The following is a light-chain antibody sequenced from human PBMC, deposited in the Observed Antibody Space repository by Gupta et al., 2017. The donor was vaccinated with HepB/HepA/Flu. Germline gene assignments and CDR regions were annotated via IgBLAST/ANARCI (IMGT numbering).Light chain of an antibody. J-gene: IGKJ5*01. Sequence: IVVTQSPDSLALSLGDPAAINCKSSQSVLLPSTKNNFLAWYQQKPGQHPKLLIYWASIRDSGVPDRFSGSGSETDFTLTINNLQPEDVAVYYCQQHYSLPITFGQGTRLEIK. CDR2: WAS. CDR3: QQHYSLPIT. CDR1: QSVLLPSTKNNF. V-gene: IGKV4-1*01.